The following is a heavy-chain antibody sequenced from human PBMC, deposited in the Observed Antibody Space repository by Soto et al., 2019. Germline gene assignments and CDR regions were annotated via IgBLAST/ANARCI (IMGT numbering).Heavy chain of an antibody. J-gene: IGHJ3*02. CDR3: ARDSMVRGQRGAFDI. CDR2: ISSSSSTI. Sequence: EVQLVESGGGLVQPGGSLRLSCAASGFTFSSYSMNWVRQAPGKGLEWVSYISSSSSTIYYAGSVKGRFTISRDNAKNSLYLQMNSLRAEDTAVYYCARDSMVRGQRGAFDIWGQGTMVTVSS. V-gene: IGHV3-48*01. CDR1: GFTFSSYS. D-gene: IGHD3-10*01.